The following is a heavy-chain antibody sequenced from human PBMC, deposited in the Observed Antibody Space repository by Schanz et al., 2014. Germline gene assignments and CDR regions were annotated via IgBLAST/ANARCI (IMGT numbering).Heavy chain of an antibody. J-gene: IGHJ4*02. CDR3: AKDVDFWSGYYLDY. CDR1: GFTFTTYA. CDR2: IWYDGSNK. D-gene: IGHD3-3*01. V-gene: IGHV3-30*02. Sequence: VQLLESGGGLVQPGESLRLSCAASGFTFTTYAMTWVRQAPGKGLEWVAIIWYDGSNKYYAESVKGRFTISRDNPKNTLYLQMNSLRSEDTAVYYCAKDVDFWSGYYLDYWGQGTLVTVSS.